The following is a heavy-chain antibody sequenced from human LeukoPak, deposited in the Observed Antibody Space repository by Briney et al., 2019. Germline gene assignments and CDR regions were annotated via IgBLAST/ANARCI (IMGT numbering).Heavy chain of an antibody. CDR2: IYYIGNT. J-gene: IGHJ4*02. Sequence: PSETLSLTCTVSGGSISIYYWSWIRQPPGKGLEWIGYIYYIGNTNYNPSLKSRVTIPVDTSKNQFSLKVSSVTAADTGVYYCARPIATPGTTDFDYWGEGTLVTVSS. CDR1: GGSISIYY. V-gene: IGHV4-59*01. CDR3: ARPIATPGTTDFDY. D-gene: IGHD1-7*01.